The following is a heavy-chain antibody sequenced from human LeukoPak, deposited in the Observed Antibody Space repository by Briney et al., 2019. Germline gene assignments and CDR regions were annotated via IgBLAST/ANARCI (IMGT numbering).Heavy chain of an antibody. CDR3: AKVVGTSGWYFDY. CDR1: GFTFSNXX. D-gene: IGHD1-1*01. V-gene: IGHV3-23*01. J-gene: IGHJ4*02. CDR2: ITGRST. Sequence: PGESLRLSCAASGFTFSNXXXXXXRQAPXXXXXXVSGITGRSTYYADSVKGRXTISRDISKNTLYVQMNSLRAEDTAVYYCAKVVGTSGWYFDYWGQGTLVTVSS.